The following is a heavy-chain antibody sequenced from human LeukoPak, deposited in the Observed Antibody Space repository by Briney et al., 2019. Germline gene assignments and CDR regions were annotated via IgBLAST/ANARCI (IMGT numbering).Heavy chain of an antibody. Sequence: SETLSLTCTVSGGSISSYYWSWIRQPAGKGLEWIGRIYTSGSTNYNPSLKSRVTMSVDTSKNQFSLKLSSVTAADTAVYYCARAMVRGVNWENYYYYYMDVWGKGTTVTVSS. D-gene: IGHD3-10*01. V-gene: IGHV4-4*07. CDR3: ARAMVRGVNWENYYYYYMDV. J-gene: IGHJ6*03. CDR2: IYTSGST. CDR1: GGSISSYY.